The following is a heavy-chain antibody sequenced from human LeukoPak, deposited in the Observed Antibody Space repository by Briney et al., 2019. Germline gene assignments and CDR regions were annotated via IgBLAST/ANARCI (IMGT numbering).Heavy chain of an antibody. CDR1: GFTFSSYA. J-gene: IGHJ3*02. D-gene: IGHD1-26*01. CDR3: ARGQVGAINDAFDI. V-gene: IGHV3-64*01. CDR2: ISSNGGST. Sequence: GGSLRLSCTASGFTFSSYAMHWVRQAPGKGLEYVSGISSNGGSTYYANSVKGRFTISRDNSKNTLYLQMGSLRAEDMAVYYCARGQVGAINDAFDIWGQGTMVTVSS.